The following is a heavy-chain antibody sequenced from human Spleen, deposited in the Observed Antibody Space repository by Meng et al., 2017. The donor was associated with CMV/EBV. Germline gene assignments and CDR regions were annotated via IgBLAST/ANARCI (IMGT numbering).Heavy chain of an antibody. J-gene: IGHJ5*02. V-gene: IGHV1-18*01. Sequence: GQLVQDGAEVKKPGASVKVSCEASGYIFNNYGVSWVRQAPGQGPEWMGWISAYNGNTNYAQNFQGRFTMTTDTSTSTAYMELRSLRSDDTAVYYCARDLPGGTKGTWLDLWGQGTLVPSPQ. CDR2: ISAYNGNT. CDR3: ARDLPGGTKGTWLDL. CDR1: GYIFNNYG. D-gene: IGHD1-14*01.